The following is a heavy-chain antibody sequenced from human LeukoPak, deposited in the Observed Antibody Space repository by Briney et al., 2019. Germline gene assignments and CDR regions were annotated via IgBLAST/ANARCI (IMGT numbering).Heavy chain of an antibody. CDR3: ARAPYPYGSGSHHYFDY. CDR2: ISAGGGST. V-gene: IGHV3-23*01. J-gene: IGHJ4*02. CDR1: GFTFSSYA. Sequence: GGSLRLSCAVSGFTFSSYAMSWVRQAPGKGLEWVSAISAGGGSTYYADSMKGRFTISRDNAKNSLYLQMSSLRAEDTAVYYCARAPYPYGSGSHHYFDYWGQGTLVTVSS. D-gene: IGHD3-10*01.